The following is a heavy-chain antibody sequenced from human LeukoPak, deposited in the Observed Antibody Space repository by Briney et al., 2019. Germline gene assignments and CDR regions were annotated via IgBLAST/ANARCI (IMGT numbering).Heavy chain of an antibody. J-gene: IGHJ3*02. V-gene: IGHV3-23*01. Sequence: GGSLRLFCAASGFTFSSYAMSWVRQAPGKGLEWVSAISGSGGSTYYADSVKGRFTISRDNSKSTLYLQINSMRAEDTAVHYCAKFIPVCRDCFPDDAFDIWGQGTMVTVSS. CDR3: AKFIPVCRDCFPDDAFDI. D-gene: IGHD2-21*01. CDR2: ISGSGGST. CDR1: GFTFSSYA.